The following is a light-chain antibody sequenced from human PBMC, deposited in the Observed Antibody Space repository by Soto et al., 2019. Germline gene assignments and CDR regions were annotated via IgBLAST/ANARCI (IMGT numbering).Light chain of an antibody. CDR3: TSYTSTSTYV. V-gene: IGLV2-14*01. Sequence: QSALTQPASVSGSPGQSITISCTGTSSYVGGYDYVSWYQQHPGKAPKFMIYEVTNRPSGVSHRFSGSNSGNTASLTISGLQAEDEADYYCTSYTSTSTYVFGTGTKVTV. CDR2: EVT. CDR1: SSYVGGYDY. J-gene: IGLJ1*01.